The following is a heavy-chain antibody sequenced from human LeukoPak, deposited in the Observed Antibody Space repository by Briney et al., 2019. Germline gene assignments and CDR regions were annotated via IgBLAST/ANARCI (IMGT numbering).Heavy chain of an antibody. Sequence: PSETLSLTCTVSDDSISDYYRGWIRQPPGRGLEWIGYFYNSGRSTYNPSLKSRVTISADTSKNHFSLKLNSVTTADTAVYYCTRGAGWLIDYWGQGILVTVSS. V-gene: IGHV4-59*01. CDR3: TRGAGWLIDY. D-gene: IGHD3-16*01. CDR1: DDSISDYY. CDR2: FYNSGRS. J-gene: IGHJ4*02.